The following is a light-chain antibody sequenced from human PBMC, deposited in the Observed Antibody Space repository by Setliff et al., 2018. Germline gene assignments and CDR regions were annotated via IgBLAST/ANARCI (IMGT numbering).Light chain of an antibody. J-gene: IGLJ3*02. CDR2: DLN. V-gene: IGLV2-23*02. CDR1: SGDIGTYNL. CDR3: CSYGGYNNWV. Sequence: QSALTQPASVSGSPGQSITISCTGTSGDIGTYNLVSWYQQHPGKAPKLLIYDLNKRPSGVSSRFSGSKSGNTASLTISGLQPEDEAEYHCCSYGGYNNWVFGGGTK.